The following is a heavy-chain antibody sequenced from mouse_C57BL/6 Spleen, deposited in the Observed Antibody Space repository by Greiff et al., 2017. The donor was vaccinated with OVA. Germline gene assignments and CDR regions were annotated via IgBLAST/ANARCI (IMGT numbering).Heavy chain of an antibody. D-gene: IGHD2-1*01. J-gene: IGHJ2*01. Sequence: QVQLQQSGAELVKPGASVKISCKASGYAFSSYWMNWVKQRPGKGLEWIGQIYPGDGDTNYNGKFKGKATLTADKSSSTAYMQLSSLTSEDSAVYFCARSSLYYGNYYFDYWGQGTTLTVSS. V-gene: IGHV1-80*01. CDR3: ARSSLYYGNYYFDY. CDR2: IYPGDGDT. CDR1: GYAFSSYW.